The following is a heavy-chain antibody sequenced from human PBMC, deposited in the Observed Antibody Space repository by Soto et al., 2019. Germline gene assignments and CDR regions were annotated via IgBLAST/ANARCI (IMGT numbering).Heavy chain of an antibody. V-gene: IGHV1-69*02. CDR1: GDTFSFYT. CDR3: AARYGSGYRAFDY. J-gene: IGHJ4*02. CDR2: INPIVSMS. Sequence: QVQLVQSGTEVKKPGSSVKVSCKASGDTFSFYTINWVRQAPGLGLEWVGRINPIVSMSNYAQKFQGRVSMTADKSSSTDYMELRSLRSDATAMYFCAARYGSGYRAFDYWGQGALVIVSS. D-gene: IGHD3-10*01.